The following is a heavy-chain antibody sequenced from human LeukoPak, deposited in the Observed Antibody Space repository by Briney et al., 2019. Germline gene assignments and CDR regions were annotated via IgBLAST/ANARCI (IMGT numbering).Heavy chain of an antibody. J-gene: IGHJ3*02. CDR2: IWSDGSKK. D-gene: IGHD3-10*01. CDR3: ATFWFGATGSSDHGVI. CDR1: GFTFTNSG. Sequence: PGGSLTLACAASGFTFTNSGFHWVRQAPGKGLEWVAAIWSDGSKKYYADSVKGRFTISKDNSKSTLYLQMNSLRAEDTAVYYCATFWFGATGSSDHGVIGGQQALVTVFS. V-gene: IGHV3-33*01.